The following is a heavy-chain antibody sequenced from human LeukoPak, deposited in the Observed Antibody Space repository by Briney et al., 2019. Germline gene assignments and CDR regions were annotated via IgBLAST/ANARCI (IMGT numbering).Heavy chain of an antibody. J-gene: IGHJ4*02. D-gene: IGHD5-18*01. CDR3: AKHLPAWIRLWSGFHY. Sequence: PGASLRLSCAASGFTFSSYAMSWVRQAPGKGLEWVSAISGSGGSIYYADSVKGRFTISRDNSKNTLQLQMNRLIADATAVYYCAKHLPAWIRLWSGFHYWGQGTLATVSS. CDR1: GFTFSSYA. V-gene: IGHV3-23*01. CDR2: ISGSGGSI.